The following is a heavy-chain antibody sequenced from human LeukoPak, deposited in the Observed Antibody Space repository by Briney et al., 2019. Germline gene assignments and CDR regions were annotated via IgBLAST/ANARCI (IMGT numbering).Heavy chain of an antibody. J-gene: IGHJ4*02. Sequence: GGSLRLSCAASGFSFIDAWIHWVRQAPGKGLEWVGRMKGKADGGTIDYAASVKGRFIISRDDSKNTLYLQMNSLKTDDTAVYYCLVFVHVTDYWGQGTLVTVSS. CDR2: MKGKADGGTI. CDR1: GFSFIDAW. D-gene: IGHD6-6*01. V-gene: IGHV3-15*07. CDR3: LVFVHVTDY.